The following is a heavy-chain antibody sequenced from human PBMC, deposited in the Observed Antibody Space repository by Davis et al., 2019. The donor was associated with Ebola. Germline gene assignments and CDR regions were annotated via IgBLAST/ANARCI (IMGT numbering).Heavy chain of an antibody. CDR3: ARVITIFVLGWFDP. J-gene: IGHJ5*02. CDR2: ISAYNGNT. D-gene: IGHD3-3*01. V-gene: IGHV1-18*01. Sequence: ASVKVSCKASGYTFTSYGISWVRQAPGQGLEWMGWISAYNGNTNYAQKLQGRVTMTTDTSTSTAYMELRSLRSDDTAVYYCARVITIFVLGWFDPWGQGTLVTVSS. CDR1: GYTFTSYG.